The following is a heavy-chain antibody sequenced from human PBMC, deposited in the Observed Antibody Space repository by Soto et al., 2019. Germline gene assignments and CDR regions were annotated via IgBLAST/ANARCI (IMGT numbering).Heavy chain of an antibody. CDR3: AIGGSSGWTLRDY. CDR1: GFTFSSYG. CDR2: ISYDGSNK. J-gene: IGHJ4*02. V-gene: IGHV3-30*03. Sequence: PGGSLRLSCAASGFTFSSYGMHWVRQAPGKGLEWVAVISYDGSNKYYADSVKGRFTISRDNSKNTLYLQMNSLRAEDTAVYYCAIGGSSGWTLRDYWGQGTLVTVSS. D-gene: IGHD6-19*01.